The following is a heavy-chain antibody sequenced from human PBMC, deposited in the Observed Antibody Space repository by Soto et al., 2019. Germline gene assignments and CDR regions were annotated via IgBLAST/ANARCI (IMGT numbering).Heavy chain of an antibody. Sequence: SETLSLTCAISGDSVSSNSAAWNWIRQSPSRGLEWLGRTYYRPKWYNDYAVSVKSRITINPDTSKNQFSLQLNSVTPEDTAVYYCARARWFGELNLVYWATFDYWGQGTLVTVSS. V-gene: IGHV6-1*01. D-gene: IGHD3-10*01. CDR3: ARARWFGELNLVYWATFDY. CDR2: TYYRPKWYN. J-gene: IGHJ4*02. CDR1: GDSVSSNSAA.